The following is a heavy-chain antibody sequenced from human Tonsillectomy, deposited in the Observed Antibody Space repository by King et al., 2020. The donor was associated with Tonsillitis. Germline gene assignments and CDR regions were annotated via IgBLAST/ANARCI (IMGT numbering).Heavy chain of an antibody. D-gene: IGHD4-17*01. CDR3: ARQTGDYGDYEFYFDY. V-gene: IGHV3-33*01. CDR1: GFTFSSYG. J-gene: IGHJ4*02. Sequence: VQLVESGGGVVQPGRSLRLSCAASGFTFSSYGMHWVRQAPGKGLEGVAVIWYDGSNKYYADSVKGRFTISRDNSKNTLYLQMNSLRSEDTAVYYCARQTGDYGDYEFYFDYWGQGTLVTVSS. CDR2: IWYDGSNK.